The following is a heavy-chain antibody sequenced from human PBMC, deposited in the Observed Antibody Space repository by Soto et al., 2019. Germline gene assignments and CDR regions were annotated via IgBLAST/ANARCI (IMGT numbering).Heavy chain of an antibody. CDR2: INPIGST. D-gene: IGHD3-10*01. V-gene: IGHV1-46*01. CDR1: GYTFTSYY. CDR3: AREEITMVRGVPMYYYGMDV. J-gene: IGHJ6*02. Sequence: ASVKVSCKASGYTFTSYYMHWVRQAPGQGLEWMGIINPIGSTNYAQKFQGRVTMTRDTSTSTVYMELSSLRSEDTAVYYCAREEITMVRGVPMYYYGMDVWGQGTTVTVSS.